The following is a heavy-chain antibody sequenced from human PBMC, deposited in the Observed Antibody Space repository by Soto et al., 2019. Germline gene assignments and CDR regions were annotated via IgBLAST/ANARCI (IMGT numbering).Heavy chain of an antibody. CDR3: ARLRPGYSSSWYGENNWFDP. Sequence: GESLKISCKGSGYSFTSYWIGWVRQMPGKGLEWMGIIYPGDSDTRYSPSFQGQVTISADKSISTAYLQWSSLKASDTAMYYCARLRPGYSSSWYGENNWFDPWSQGTLVTVSS. V-gene: IGHV5-51*01. J-gene: IGHJ5*02. D-gene: IGHD6-13*01. CDR1: GYSFTSYW. CDR2: IYPGDSDT.